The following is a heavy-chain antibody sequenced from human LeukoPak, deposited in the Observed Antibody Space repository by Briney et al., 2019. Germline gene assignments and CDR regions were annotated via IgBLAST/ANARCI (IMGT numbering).Heavy chain of an antibody. J-gene: IGHJ6*03. CDR3: AKGGDCGGDCYSYHAYYYYYMDV. CDR1: GFTFSSYG. D-gene: IGHD2-21*02. CDR2: ISYDGSNK. V-gene: IGHV3-30*18. Sequence: PGGSLRLSCAASGFTFSSYGLHWVRQAPGKGLEWVALISYDGSNKYYADSVKGRFTISRDNSKNTLYLQMNSLRAEDTAVYYCAKGGDCGGDCYSYHAYYYYYMDVWGQGTTVTVSS.